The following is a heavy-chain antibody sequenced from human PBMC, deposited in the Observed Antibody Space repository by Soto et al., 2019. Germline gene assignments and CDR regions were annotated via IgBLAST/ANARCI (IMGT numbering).Heavy chain of an antibody. D-gene: IGHD5-18*01. CDR3: ARQFMSDTRGSYLVGVDP. CDR1: GDSINSRYFY. J-gene: IGHJ5*02. V-gene: IGHV4-39*01. Sequence: TSETLSLTCIVSGDSINSRYFYWAWIRQPPGKGLEWIGSIYYSGITYYNPSLQSRVTISVDTSKNHFSLRLSSLTAADTAVYYCARQFMSDTRGSYLVGVDPWGQGTLVTVSS. CDR2: IYYSGIT.